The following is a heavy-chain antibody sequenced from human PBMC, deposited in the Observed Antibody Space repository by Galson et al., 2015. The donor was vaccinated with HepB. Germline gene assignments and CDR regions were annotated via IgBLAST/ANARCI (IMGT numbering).Heavy chain of an antibody. J-gene: IGHJ5*02. CDR3: AHIGTWFRELFSIDP. V-gene: IGHV2-5*02. D-gene: IGHD3-10*01. CDR1: GFSLSTSGVG. Sequence: PALVKPTQTLTLTCTFSGFSLSTSGVGVGWIRQPPGKALEWLALIYWDDDKRYSPSLKSRLTITKDTSKNQVVLTMTNMDPVDTATYYCAHIGTWFRELFSIDPWGQGTLVTVSS. CDR2: IYWDDDK.